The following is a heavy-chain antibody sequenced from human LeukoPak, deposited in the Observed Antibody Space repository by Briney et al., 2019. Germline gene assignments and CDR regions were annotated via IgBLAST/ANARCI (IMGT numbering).Heavy chain of an antibody. CDR2: INPSGGST. CDR3: AREWPVAVAGTSYYYYYMDV. Sequence: ASVKVSCKASGYTFTSYGISWVRQAPGQGLEWMGIINPSGGSTSYAQKFQGRVTMTRDMSTSTVYMELSSLRSEDTAVYYCAREWPVAVAGTSYYYYYMDVWGKGTTVTVSS. V-gene: IGHV1-46*01. J-gene: IGHJ6*03. D-gene: IGHD6-19*01. CDR1: GYTFTSYG.